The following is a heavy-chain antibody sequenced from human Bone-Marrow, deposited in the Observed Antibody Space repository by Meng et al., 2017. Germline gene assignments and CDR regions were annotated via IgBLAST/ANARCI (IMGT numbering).Heavy chain of an antibody. CDR2: IWYDGSSK. J-gene: IGHJ4*02. D-gene: IGHD4-17*01. CDR1: GFTFSSYG. CDR3: ARGLNGLLTTVTNPDY. V-gene: IGHV3-33*01. Sequence: GESLKISCAASGFTFSSYGMHWVRQAPGKGLEWVAVIWYDGSSKYYADSVKGRFTISRDNSKNTLYLQMNSLRAEDTAVYYCARGLNGLLTTVTNPDYWGQGTLVTVSS.